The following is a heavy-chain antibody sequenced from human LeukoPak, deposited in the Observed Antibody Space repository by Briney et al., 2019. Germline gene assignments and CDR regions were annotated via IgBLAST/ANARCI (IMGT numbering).Heavy chain of an antibody. Sequence: GGSLRLSCVASGFTFSSYAMGWVRQAPGKGLEWVSGISVSGGGTYYADSVKGRFTISRDNAKNSVYLQMNSLRAEDTAVYYCARDKIVGATNFDSWGQGTLVTVSS. CDR3: ARDKIVGATNFDS. V-gene: IGHV3-23*01. J-gene: IGHJ4*02. CDR1: GFTFSSYA. D-gene: IGHD1-26*01. CDR2: ISVSGGGT.